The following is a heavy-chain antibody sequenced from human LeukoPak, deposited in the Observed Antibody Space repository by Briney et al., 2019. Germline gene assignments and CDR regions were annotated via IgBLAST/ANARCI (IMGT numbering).Heavy chain of an antibody. V-gene: IGHV1-69*05. CDR3: ARDCRIAAAVTGDAFDI. CDR1: GGTFISYA. D-gene: IGHD6-13*01. Sequence: SVKVSCKASGGTFISYAISWVRQAPGQGLEWMGGIIPIFGTANYAQKFQGRVTITTDESTSTAYMELSSLRSEDTAVYYCARDCRIAAAVTGDAFDIWGQGTMVTVSS. CDR2: IIPIFGTA. J-gene: IGHJ3*02.